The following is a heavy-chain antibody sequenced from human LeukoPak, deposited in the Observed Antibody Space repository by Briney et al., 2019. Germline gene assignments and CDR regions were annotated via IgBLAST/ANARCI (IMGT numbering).Heavy chain of an antibody. J-gene: IGHJ5*02. CDR2: ISTSVSTI. CDR1: GFTFNTFSNYY. Sequence: PGGSLRLSCAASGFTFNTFSNYYMSWIRQAPGKGLEWISYISTSVSTISYADSVKGRFTISRDNAENSLSLQMNSLRAEDTAFYYCAGGYGSGSYSAWGQGTLVNVSS. D-gene: IGHD3-10*01. CDR3: AGGYGSGSYSA. V-gene: IGHV3-11*01.